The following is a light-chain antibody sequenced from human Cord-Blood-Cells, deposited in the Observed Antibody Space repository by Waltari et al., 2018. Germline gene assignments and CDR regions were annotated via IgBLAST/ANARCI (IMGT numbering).Light chain of an antibody. V-gene: IGLV2-8*01. CDR3: SSYAGSNNLV. J-gene: IGLJ2*01. CDR2: EVS. Sequence: QSALTQPPSASGSPGQSVTISCTGTSSDVGGYNYVSWYQQHPGKAPKLMIYEVSKRPSGVPDRFSGSKSGYTASLTVSGLQAEDEADYYGSSYAGSNNLVFGGGTKLTVL. CDR1: SSDVGGYNY.